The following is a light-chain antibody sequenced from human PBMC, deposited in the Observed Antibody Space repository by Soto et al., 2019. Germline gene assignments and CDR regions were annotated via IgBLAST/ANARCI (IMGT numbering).Light chain of an antibody. V-gene: IGKV3-20*01. CDR2: LSS. CDR3: QQYDSSPST. CDR1: QAIRSTN. J-gene: IGKJ2*01. Sequence: ETVLTQSPGTLSLSPWERSTLSCRASQAIRSTNLAWYQQKPGQAPRLLMYLSSTRAPGIPDRFSGSGSGTDFTLSISRLEPEDFAVYYCQQYDSSPSTFGQGTKLEIK.